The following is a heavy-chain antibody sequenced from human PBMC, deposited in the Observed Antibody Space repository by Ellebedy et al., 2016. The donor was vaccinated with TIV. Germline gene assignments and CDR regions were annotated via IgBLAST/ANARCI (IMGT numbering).Heavy chain of an antibody. V-gene: IGHV3-30*03. CDR1: GFTFSRFG. Sequence: GESLKISCAASGFTFSRFGMHWVRQAPGEGLEWVAVVADDGNAKVYADSVKGRFTISRDNSKTTLYMQMNGLRPEDTAVYYCAREAAWGQWYYDLWGRGTLVTVSS. CDR3: AREAAWGQWYYDL. D-gene: IGHD3-16*01. J-gene: IGHJ2*01. CDR2: VADDGNAK.